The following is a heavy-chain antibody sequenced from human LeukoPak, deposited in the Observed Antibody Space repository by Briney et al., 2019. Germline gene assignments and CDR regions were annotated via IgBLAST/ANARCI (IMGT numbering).Heavy chain of an antibody. D-gene: IGHD3-16*02. Sequence: ASVKVSCKASGYTFTSYDINWVRQATGQGLEWMGWMNPNSGNTGSAQRFQGRITMTRDTSISKAYMELSSLRSEDTAVYYCARGPLVRLPSSFDPWGQGTLVTVSS. J-gene: IGHJ5*02. V-gene: IGHV1-8*01. CDR2: MNPNSGNT. CDR3: ARGPLVRLPSSFDP. CDR1: GYTFTSYD.